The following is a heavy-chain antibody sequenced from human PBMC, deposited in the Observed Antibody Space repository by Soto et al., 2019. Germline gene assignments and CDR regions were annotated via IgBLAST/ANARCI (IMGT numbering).Heavy chain of an antibody. J-gene: IGHJ4*02. CDR2: ISGTSDSI. CDR1: GFTLSDYY. V-gene: IGHV3-11*06. D-gene: IGHD6-13*01. CDR3: ERVAVLAAAGTTDY. Sequence: GTLSLSCAASGFTLSDYYMSWIRQTPGKGLEWVAYISGTSDSIPYADSVKGRFTISRDNAKNSLYLQMNSLRAEDTAVYYCERVAVLAAAGTTDYWGQGTLVT.